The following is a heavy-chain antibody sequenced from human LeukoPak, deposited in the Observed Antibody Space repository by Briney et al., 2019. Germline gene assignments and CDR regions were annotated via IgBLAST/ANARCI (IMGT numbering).Heavy chain of an antibody. D-gene: IGHD3-22*01. CDR2: IYYSGST. J-gene: IGHJ5*02. CDR3: ARSPDRSYYYYSLSWFDP. Sequence: SETLSLTCTVSGDSISSSPYYWGWSRQPPGKGLEWIGSIYYSGSTYYNPSLKSRVTISVDTSKNQFSLKLSSVTAADTAVYYCARSPDRSYYYYSLSWFDPWGQGTLVTVSS. CDR1: GDSISSSPYY. V-gene: IGHV4-39*01.